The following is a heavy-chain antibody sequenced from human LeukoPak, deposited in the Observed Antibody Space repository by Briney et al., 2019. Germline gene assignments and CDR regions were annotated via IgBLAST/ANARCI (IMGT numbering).Heavy chain of an antibody. V-gene: IGHV3-66*01. D-gene: IGHD3-22*01. CDR2: MYSGGST. Sequence: GGSLRLSCVASGFTVSSKYVTWVRQTPGKGLEWVSVMYSGGSTFYADSVEGRFTISRDNSKNILYLQMNSLRAEDTAVYYCASLIVATDLGVDAFDIWGQGTMVSVSS. CDR3: ASLIVATDLGVDAFDI. J-gene: IGHJ3*02. CDR1: GFTVSSKY.